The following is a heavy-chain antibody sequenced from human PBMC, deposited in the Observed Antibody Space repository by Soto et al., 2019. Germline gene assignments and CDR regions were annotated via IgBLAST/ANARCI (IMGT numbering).Heavy chain of an antibody. V-gene: IGHV4-30-4*01. D-gene: IGHD3-22*01. CDR1: GGSISSGDYY. J-gene: IGHJ4*02. CDR2: IYYSGST. Sequence: SETLSLTCTVSGGSISSGDYYWSWIRQPPGKGLEWIGYIYYSGSTYCNPSLKSRVTISVDTSKNQFSLKLSSVTAADTAVYYCARGFGDSTGYYLFDYWGQGTLVTVS. CDR3: ARGFGDSTGYYLFDY.